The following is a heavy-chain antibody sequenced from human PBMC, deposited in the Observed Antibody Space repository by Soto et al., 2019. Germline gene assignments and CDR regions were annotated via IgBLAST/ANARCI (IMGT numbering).Heavy chain of an antibody. V-gene: IGHV1-8*01. CDR3: AREVVVPAAIEADYMDV. J-gene: IGHJ6*03. D-gene: IGHD2-2*01. CDR2: MNPNSGNT. Sequence: ASVKVSCQASGYTFTSYDINWVRQATGQGLEWMGWMNPNSGNTGYAQKFQGRVTMTRNTSISTAYMELSSLRSEDTAVYYCAREVVVPAAIEADYMDVWGKGTTVTVSS. CDR1: GYTFTSYD.